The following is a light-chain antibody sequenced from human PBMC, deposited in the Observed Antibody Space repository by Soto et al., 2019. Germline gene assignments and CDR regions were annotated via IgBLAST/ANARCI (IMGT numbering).Light chain of an antibody. CDR1: QTIISY. CDR2: AAS. J-gene: IGKJ4*01. V-gene: IGKV1-39*01. CDR3: QQSYSTVLT. Sequence: DIQMTQSPSSLSASVGDRVTITCRASQTIISYLNWYQQKPGKAPKLLIYAASSLQSGVPSRFSGSGSGTDFTLTISSLQPEDFATYYCQQSYSTVLTFGGGTKVEIK.